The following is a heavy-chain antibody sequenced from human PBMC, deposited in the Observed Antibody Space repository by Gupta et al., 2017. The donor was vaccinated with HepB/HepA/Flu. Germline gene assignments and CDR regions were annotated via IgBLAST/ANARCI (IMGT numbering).Heavy chain of an antibody. V-gene: IGHV3-9*01. J-gene: IGHJ6*02. CDR1: GFTLSRFA. D-gene: IGHD3-16*01. Sequence: EGPLVASGGGFVQPGGSLRLPCPTSGFTLSRFAMHGIRQVPGKGLEWVAGFSLDSDRIDYADSVKGRFTISRDNARNSLYLQMNSLRPEDTALYYCKKDITPGGADVWGRGTTVTVSS. CDR3: KKDITPGGADV. CDR2: FSLDSDRI.